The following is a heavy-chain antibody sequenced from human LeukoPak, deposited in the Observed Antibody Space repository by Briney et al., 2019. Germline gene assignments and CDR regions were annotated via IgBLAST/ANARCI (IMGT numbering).Heavy chain of an antibody. D-gene: IGHD3-3*01. CDR3: AKDHRYYDFWSGYYPAPSDY. CDR2: ISGSGGST. CDR1: GFTFSSYA. Sequence: PGGSLRLSCAASGFTFSSYAMSWVRQAPGKGLEWVSAISGSGGSTYYADSVKGRFTISRDNSKNTLYLQMNSLRAEDTAVYYCAKDHRYYDFWSGYYPAPSDYWGQGTLVTVSS. J-gene: IGHJ4*02. V-gene: IGHV3-23*01.